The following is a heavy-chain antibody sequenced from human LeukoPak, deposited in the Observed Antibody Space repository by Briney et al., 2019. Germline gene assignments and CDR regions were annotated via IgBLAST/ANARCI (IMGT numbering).Heavy chain of an antibody. J-gene: IGHJ6*03. CDR3: AKDNGPDYYDSSGYYDPYYMDV. Sequence: GGSLRLSCAASGFTFSSYGMHWVRQAPGKGLEWVAFIRYDGSNKYYADSVKGRFTISRDNSKNTLYLQMNSLRAEDTAVYYCAKDNGPDYYDSSGYYDPYYMDVWGKGTTVTVSS. D-gene: IGHD3-22*01. V-gene: IGHV3-30*02. CDR1: GFTFSSYG. CDR2: IRYDGSNK.